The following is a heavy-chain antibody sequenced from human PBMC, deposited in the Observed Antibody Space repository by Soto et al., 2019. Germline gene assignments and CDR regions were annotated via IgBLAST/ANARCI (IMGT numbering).Heavy chain of an antibody. CDR1: GYTFTSYA. CDR3: SSCGAGAARRFLIYYGMDV. D-gene: IGHD6-6*01. V-gene: IGHV1-3*01. CDR2: INAGNGNT. J-gene: IGHJ6*02. Sequence: GSVKVSCKASGYTFTSYAMHWVRQAPGQRLEWMGWINAGNGNTKYSQKFQGGVTMTRDTSTSTAYMELSSLRSDDTAVYYCSSCGAGAARRFLIYYGMDVWGQGTTVTVSS.